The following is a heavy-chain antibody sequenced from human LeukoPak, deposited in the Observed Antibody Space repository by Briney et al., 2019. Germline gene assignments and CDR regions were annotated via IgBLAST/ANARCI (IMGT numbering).Heavy chain of an antibody. J-gene: IGHJ4*02. CDR2: IYHSGST. CDR1: GGSISSGGYY. Sequence: SQTLSLTRTVSGGSISSGGYYWSWIRQPPGKGLEWIGYIYHSGSTYYNPSLKSRVTLSVDTSKNQFSLRLSSVTAADTAVYYCARAQEAVAIDYWGQGTLVTVSS. CDR3: ARAQEAVAIDY. V-gene: IGHV4-30-2*01. D-gene: IGHD6-19*01.